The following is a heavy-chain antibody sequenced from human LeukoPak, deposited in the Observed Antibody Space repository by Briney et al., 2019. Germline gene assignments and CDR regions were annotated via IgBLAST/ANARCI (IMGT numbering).Heavy chain of an antibody. J-gene: IGHJ4*02. CDR1: GFTFSSYG. Sequence: GGSLRLSCAASGFTFSSYGMHWVRQAPGKGLEWVAVISYDGSNKYYADSVKGRFTISRDNSKNTLYLQMNSLRAEDTAVYYCAKDPYPLLSDDYWGQGTLVTVSS. D-gene: IGHD3-10*01. V-gene: IGHV3-30*18. CDR2: ISYDGSNK. CDR3: AKDPYPLLSDDY.